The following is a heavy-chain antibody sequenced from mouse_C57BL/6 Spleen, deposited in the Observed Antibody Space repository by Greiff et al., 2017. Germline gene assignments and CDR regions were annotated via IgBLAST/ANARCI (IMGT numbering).Heavy chain of an antibody. CDR3: ARDRGVTGAWFAY. D-gene: IGHD4-1*01. CDR2: IWSGGST. J-gene: IGHJ3*01. V-gene: IGHV2-2*01. CDR1: GFSFTSYG. Sequence: VQLQQSGLGLVQPSQSLSITCTVSGFSFTSYGVHWVRQSPGKGLEWLGVIWSGGSTDYYAAFISRLSISKENSKSQVFFKMNSLQADDTAIYYCARDRGVTGAWFAYWGQGTLVTVSA.